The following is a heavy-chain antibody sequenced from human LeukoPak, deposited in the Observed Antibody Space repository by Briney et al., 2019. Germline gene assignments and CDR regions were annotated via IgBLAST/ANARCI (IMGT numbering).Heavy chain of an antibody. D-gene: IGHD4-11*01. Sequence: ASVKVSCKASGYTSTNYYIHWVRQAPGQGLEWMGIIIPSASSTRYAQKFQDRVTMTRDTSTSTVYMELSSLRSDDTAMYYCAREAIVTTRRTFDPDYWGPGTLVTVSS. CDR2: IIPSASST. CDR1: GYTSTNYY. V-gene: IGHV1-46*01. J-gene: IGHJ4*02. CDR3: AREAIVTTRRTFDPDY.